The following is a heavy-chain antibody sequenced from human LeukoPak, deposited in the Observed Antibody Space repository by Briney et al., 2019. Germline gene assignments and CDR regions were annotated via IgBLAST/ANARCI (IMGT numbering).Heavy chain of an antibody. CDR3: AKDPGIAEYFDY. CDR2: ISGSGGST. V-gene: IGHV3-23*01. Sequence: PGGSLRLSCAASGFTFSSYAMSWVRQAPGKGLEWVSAISGSGGSTYYADSVKGRFTISRDDSKNTLYLQMNSLRAEDTAVYYCAKDPGIAEYFDYWGQGTLVTVSS. D-gene: IGHD6-13*01. J-gene: IGHJ4*02. CDR1: GFTFSSYA.